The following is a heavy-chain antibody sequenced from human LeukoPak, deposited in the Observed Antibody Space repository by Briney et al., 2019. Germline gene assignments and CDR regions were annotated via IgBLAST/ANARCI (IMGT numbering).Heavy chain of an antibody. Sequence: PGGSLRLSCAASGLTFTTYEMNWVRQAPGKGLEWVSYISNSGDTISYADSVKGRFTISRDNAKNSLSLQMNSLRVDDTAIYYCARGGLTAVALYWGQGTLVTVSS. CDR2: ISNSGDTI. J-gene: IGHJ4*02. V-gene: IGHV3-48*03. CDR3: ARGGLTAVALY. D-gene: IGHD6-13*01. CDR1: GLTFTTYE.